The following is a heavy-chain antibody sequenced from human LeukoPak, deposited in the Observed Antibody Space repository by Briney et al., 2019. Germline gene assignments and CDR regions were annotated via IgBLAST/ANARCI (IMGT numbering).Heavy chain of an antibody. CDR1: GFTFSSYG. D-gene: IGHD6-19*01. V-gene: IGHV3-23*01. CDR3: AKEGVAGTKGNWFDP. J-gene: IGHJ5*02. CDR2: ISGSGGST. Sequence: GGSLRLSCAASGFTFSSYGMSWVRQAPGKGLEWVSAISGSGGSTYYADSVKGRFTISRDNSRNTLYLQMNSLRAEDTAVYYCAKEGVAGTKGNWFDPWGQGTLVTVSS.